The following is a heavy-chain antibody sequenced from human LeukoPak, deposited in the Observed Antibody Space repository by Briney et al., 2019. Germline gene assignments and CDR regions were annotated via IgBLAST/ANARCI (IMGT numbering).Heavy chain of an antibody. J-gene: IGHJ4*02. CDR1: GYTFTSYY. Sequence: ASVKVSCKASGYTFTSYYMHWVRQAPGQGLEWMGIINPSGGSTSYAQKFQGRVTMTRDTSTSTVYMELSSLRAEDTAVYYCAKAISAYGDYNYFDYWGQGTLVTVSS. D-gene: IGHD4-17*01. V-gene: IGHV1-46*01. CDR2: INPSGGST. CDR3: AKAISAYGDYNYFDY.